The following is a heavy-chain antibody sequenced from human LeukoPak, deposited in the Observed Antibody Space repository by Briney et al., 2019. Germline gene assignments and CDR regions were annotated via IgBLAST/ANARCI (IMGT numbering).Heavy chain of an antibody. J-gene: IGHJ4*02. CDR2: ISYDGSNK. D-gene: IGHD3-10*01. V-gene: IGHV3-30-3*01. Sequence: GGSLRLSCAASEFTFSSYAMHWVRQAPGKGLEWVAVISYDGSNKYYADSVKGRFTISRDNSKNTLYLQMNSLRSEDTAVYYCARGFQKDYFPSYYFDYWGQGTLVTVSS. CDR1: EFTFSSYA. CDR3: ARGFQKDYFPSYYFDY.